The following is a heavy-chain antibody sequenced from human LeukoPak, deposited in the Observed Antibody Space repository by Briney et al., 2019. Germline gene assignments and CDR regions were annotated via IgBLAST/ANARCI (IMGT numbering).Heavy chain of an antibody. CDR3: ARVGAAARWGFLLDYYYYMDV. CDR1: GGSISSYY. Sequence: SETLSLTCTVSGGSISSYYWSWIRQPPGKGLEWIGYIYYSGSTNYNPSLKSRVTISVDTSKNQFSLKLISVTAADTAVYYWARVGAAARWGFLLDYYYYMDVWGKGTTVTVSS. J-gene: IGHJ6*03. V-gene: IGHV4-59*01. D-gene: IGHD6-6*01. CDR2: IYYSGST.